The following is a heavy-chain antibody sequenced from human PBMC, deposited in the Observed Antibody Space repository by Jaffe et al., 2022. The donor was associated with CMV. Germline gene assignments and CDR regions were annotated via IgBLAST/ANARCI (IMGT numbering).Heavy chain of an antibody. Sequence: EVQLVESGGVLVQPGGSLKLSCAASGFTFSGSAMHWVRQASGKGLEWVGRIRSKANSYATAYAASVKGRFTISRDDSKNTAYLQMNSLKTEDTAVYYCTRHGGYGDYDGMDVWGKGTTVTVSS. V-gene: IGHV3-73*01. CDR2: IRSKANSYAT. D-gene: IGHD4-17*01. CDR1: GFTFSGSA. J-gene: IGHJ6*04. CDR3: TRHGGYGDYDGMDV.